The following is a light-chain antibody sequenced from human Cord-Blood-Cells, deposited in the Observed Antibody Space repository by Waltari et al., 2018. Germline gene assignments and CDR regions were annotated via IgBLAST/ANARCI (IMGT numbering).Light chain of an antibody. CDR2: KAS. V-gene: IGKV1-5*03. J-gene: IGKJ1*01. Sequence: DIQLTQSPSTLSASVGERVTITCPASQSISSWLAWYQQKPGKAPKLLIYKASSLERGVPSRFSGSGSGTEFTLTTSSLQPDDFATYYCQQYNSYSRTFGQGTKVEIK. CDR1: QSISSW. CDR3: QQYNSYSRT.